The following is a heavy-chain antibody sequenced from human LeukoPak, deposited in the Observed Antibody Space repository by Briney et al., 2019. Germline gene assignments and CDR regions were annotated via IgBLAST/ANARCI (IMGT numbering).Heavy chain of an antibody. J-gene: IGHJ4*02. CDR3: ASVRGVNPYYFDY. CDR1: GYSISSNYY. Sequence: SETLSLTCAVSGYSISSNYYWGWIRQPPGKGLEWIGGIYHSGNSYYNPALKSRVTISVDTSKNQFSLKLSSVTAADTAVYYCASVRGVNPYYFDYWGQGTLVTVSS. D-gene: IGHD3-10*01. CDR2: IYHSGNS. V-gene: IGHV4-38-2*01.